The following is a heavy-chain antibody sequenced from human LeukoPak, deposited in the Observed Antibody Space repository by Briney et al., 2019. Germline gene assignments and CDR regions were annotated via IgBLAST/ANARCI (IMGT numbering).Heavy chain of an antibody. CDR3: ARVMMGATVTTFHYYCMDV. Sequence: GGSLRLSCAACGFTFSHYSIDWVRQVPGKGLERVASITSSSSHIYYADSVKGRFTISRDNAKNELYLQMNSLRAEDTAIYYCARVMMGATVTTFHYYCMDVWGVGTTVTVSS. CDR2: ITSSSSHI. J-gene: IGHJ6*03. V-gene: IGHV3-21*01. CDR1: GFTFSHYS. D-gene: IGHD4-11*01.